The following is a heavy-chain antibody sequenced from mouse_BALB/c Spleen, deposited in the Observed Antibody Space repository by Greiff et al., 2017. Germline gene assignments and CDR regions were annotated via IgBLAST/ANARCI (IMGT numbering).Heavy chain of an antibody. CDR1: GFTFSSYA. CDR3: ARHSRYHAMDY. CDR2: ISSGGSYT. V-gene: IGHV5-6*03. Sequence: EVMLVESGGGLVKPGGSLKLSCAASGFTFSSYAMSWVRQTPEKRLEWVASISSGGSYTYYPDSVKGRFTISRDNAKNTLYLQMSSLKSEDTAMYYCARHSRYHAMDYWGQGTSVTFSS. J-gene: IGHJ4*01.